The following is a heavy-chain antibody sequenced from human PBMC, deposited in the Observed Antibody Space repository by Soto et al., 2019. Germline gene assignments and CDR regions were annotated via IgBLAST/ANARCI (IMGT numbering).Heavy chain of an antibody. CDR1: GFTFSSYG. J-gene: IGHJ6*02. CDR2: IWYDGSNK. CDR3: ARDKVGGWYYYGMDV. Sequence: PGGSLRLSCAASGFTFSSYGMHWVRQAPGKGLEWVAVIWYDGSNKYYADSVKGRFTISRDNSKNTLYLQMNSLRAEDTAVYYCARDKVGGWYYYGMDVWGQGTTVTVSS. V-gene: IGHV3-33*01. D-gene: IGHD6-19*01.